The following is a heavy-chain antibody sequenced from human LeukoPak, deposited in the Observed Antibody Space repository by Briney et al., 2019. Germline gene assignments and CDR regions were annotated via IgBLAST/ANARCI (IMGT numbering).Heavy chain of an antibody. V-gene: IGHV4-59*08. J-gene: IGHJ5*01. D-gene: IGHD3-16*01. CDR1: GDSISGYY. Sequence: SETLSLTCTVSGDSISGYYWSWIRQPPGNGLEWIGYIYYSGSTNYNPSLKSRITISVDTSKNQFSLRLSSVTATDTAIYYCARRKTRGGPIDSWGQGTLVTVSS. CDR3: ARRKTRGGPIDS. CDR2: IYYSGST.